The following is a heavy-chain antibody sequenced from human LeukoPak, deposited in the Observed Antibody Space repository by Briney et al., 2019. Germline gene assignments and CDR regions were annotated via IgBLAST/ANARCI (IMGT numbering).Heavy chain of an antibody. CDR3: ARLEGAFDI. V-gene: IGHV4-39*01. Sequence: SETLPLTCTVSGGSISSSSYYWGWIRQPPGKGLEWIGSIYYSGSTYYNPSLKSRVTISVDTSKNQFSLKLSSVTAADTAVYYCARLEGAFDIWGQGTMVTVSS. CDR2: IYYSGST. CDR1: GGSISSSSYY. J-gene: IGHJ3*02.